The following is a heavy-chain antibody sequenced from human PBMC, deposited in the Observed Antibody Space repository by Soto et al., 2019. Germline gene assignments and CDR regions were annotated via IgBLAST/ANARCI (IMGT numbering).Heavy chain of an antibody. CDR1: AFTVSSNY. CDR2: IYSGGST. V-gene: IGHV3-66*01. J-gene: IGHJ4*02. D-gene: IGHD3-22*01. CDR3: AKGESTRSYYYDSSGYYYFDY. Sequence: PGGSLRLSCAASAFTVSSNYVSWVRQAPGKGLEWVSVIYSGGSTYYADSVKGRFTISKDNSKNTLYLQMNSLRAEDTAVYYCAKGESTRSYYYDSSGYYYFDYWGQGTLVTVSS.